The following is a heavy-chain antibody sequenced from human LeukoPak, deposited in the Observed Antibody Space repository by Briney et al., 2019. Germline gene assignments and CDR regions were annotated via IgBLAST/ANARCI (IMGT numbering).Heavy chain of an antibody. D-gene: IGHD1-26*01. CDR2: LYSGGST. V-gene: IGHV3-66*01. J-gene: IGHJ4*02. Sequence: PGGSLRLSCAASGSSVSDTYMSWVRQAPGKGLEWVSLLYSGGSTHYADSVKGRFTISRDKSKNMLSLQMNSLRAEDTAVYYCARGKSGIYTRPFGYWGQGTLVTVSS. CDR1: GSSVSDTY. CDR3: ARGKSGIYTRPFGY.